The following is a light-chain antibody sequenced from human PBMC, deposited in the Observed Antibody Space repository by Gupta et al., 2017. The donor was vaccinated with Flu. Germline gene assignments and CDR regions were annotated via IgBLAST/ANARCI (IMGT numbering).Light chain of an antibody. V-gene: IGKV3-11*01. CDR2: DAS. CDR3: QQRSNWPPNT. CDR1: QSVSSY. J-gene: IGKJ2*01. Sequence: EIVLTQSPATLSLSPGERATLSCRASQSVSSYLAWYQQKPGQAPRLLIYDASNSATGIPARFSGSGSETDFTLTISSLEPEDFAVYYCQQRSNWPPNTFGQGTKLEIK.